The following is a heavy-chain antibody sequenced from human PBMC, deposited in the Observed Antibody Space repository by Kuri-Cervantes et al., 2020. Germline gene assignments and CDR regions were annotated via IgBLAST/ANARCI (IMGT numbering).Heavy chain of an antibody. CDR2: FDPEDGET. D-gene: IGHD3/OR15-3a*01. Sequence: ASVKVSCKVSGYTLTELSMHWVRQAPGKGLEWMGGFDPEDGETIYAQKFQGRVTMTEDTSTDTAYMELSSLRSEDTAVYYCATVDWATGESCFDYWGQGTLGTGSS. CDR3: ATVDWATGESCFDY. CDR1: GYTLTELS. J-gene: IGHJ4*02. V-gene: IGHV1-24*01.